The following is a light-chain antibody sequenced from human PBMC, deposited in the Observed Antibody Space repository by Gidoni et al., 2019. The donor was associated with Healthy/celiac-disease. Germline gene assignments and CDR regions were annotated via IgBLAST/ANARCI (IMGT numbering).Light chain of an antibody. J-gene: IGLJ2*01. Sequence: QSALTQPASVSGSPGQSITISCPGTSSDVGGYNYVSWYQQHPGKAPTLMIYDVSNRPSGVSNRFSGSKSGNTASLTISGLQAEDEADYYCSSYTSSSTLGVFGGGTKLTVL. V-gene: IGLV2-14*01. CDR2: DVS. CDR1: SSDVGGYNY. CDR3: SSYTSSSTLGV.